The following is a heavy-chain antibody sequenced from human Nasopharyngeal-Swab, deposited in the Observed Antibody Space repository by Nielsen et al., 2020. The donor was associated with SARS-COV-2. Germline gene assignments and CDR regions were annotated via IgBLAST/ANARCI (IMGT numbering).Heavy chain of an antibody. J-gene: IGHJ6*03. CDR1: GFGVSTTY. CDR3: ARGADVYCSGGSCYSEYYYYMDV. V-gene: IGHV3-66*01. Sequence: GESLKISCAASGFGVSTTYMSWVRQAPGKGLEWMSVIYPGGSTNYADSVKGRFTISRDYSKNTLYLQMNSLRVEDTAIYYCARGADVYCSGGSCYSEYYYYMDVWGRGTTVTVSS. CDR2: IYPGGST. D-gene: IGHD2-15*01.